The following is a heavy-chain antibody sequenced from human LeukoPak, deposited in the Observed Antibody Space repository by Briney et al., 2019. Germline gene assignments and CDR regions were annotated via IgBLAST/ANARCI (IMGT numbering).Heavy chain of an antibody. CDR3: ARAYCSGGSCYSDGYYFDY. J-gene: IGHJ4*02. V-gene: IGHV1-69*05. Sequence: ALVKVSCKASGGTFSSYAISWVRQAPGQGLEWMGGIIPIFGTANYAQKFQGRVTITTDESTSTAYMELSSLRSEDTAVYYCARAYCSGGSCYSDGYYFDYWGQGTLVTVSS. D-gene: IGHD2-15*01. CDR1: GGTFSSYA. CDR2: IIPIFGTA.